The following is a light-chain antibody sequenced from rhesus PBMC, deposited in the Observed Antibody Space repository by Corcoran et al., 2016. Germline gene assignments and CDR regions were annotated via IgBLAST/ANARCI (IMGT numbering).Light chain of an antibody. CDR1: QGMSTY. CDR2: AAS. Sequence: DIQMTQSPSSLSASVGDRVTITCRASQGMSTYLNWYQQKPGKAPKRLIYAASSLESGVPSRFSGGGSGTDFTLTISSLHPEDFAPYYCLRYNRDPFPFGPGTKLDIK. J-gene: IGKJ3*01. CDR3: LRYNRDPFP. V-gene: IGKV1-43*02.